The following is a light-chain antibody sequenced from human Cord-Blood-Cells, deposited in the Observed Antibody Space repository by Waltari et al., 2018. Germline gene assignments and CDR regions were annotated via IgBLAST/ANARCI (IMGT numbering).Light chain of an antibody. CDR3: SSYTSSSTPVV. J-gene: IGLJ2*01. CDR2: DVS. Sequence: QSALTQPASVSGSPGQSITISCTGTSSDVGGYNYVSWYQQHPGKAPKLMIYDVSTRRSGVSNRFSGSKSRNTFSQNISGLQAGYDADYYCSSYTSSSTPVVFCGGTKLTVL. CDR1: SSDVGGYNY. V-gene: IGLV2-14*01.